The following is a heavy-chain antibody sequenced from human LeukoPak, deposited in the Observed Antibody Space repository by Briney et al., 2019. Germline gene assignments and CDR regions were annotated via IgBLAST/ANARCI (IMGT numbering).Heavy chain of an antibody. CDR3: VRDFRSADY. V-gene: IGHV3-74*01. Sequence: GGSLRLSCAASGFTFSTYCMHWVRQAPGKGPMWVSRICPDGTVTSYADSVKARFIISRDNARNTVYLQMNSLRVEDTAVYYCVRDFRSADYWGQGTLVTVSS. CDR1: GFTFSTYC. J-gene: IGHJ4*02. CDR2: ICPDGTVT.